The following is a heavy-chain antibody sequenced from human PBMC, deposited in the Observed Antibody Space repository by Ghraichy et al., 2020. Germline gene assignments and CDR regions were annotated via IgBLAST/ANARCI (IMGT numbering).Heavy chain of an antibody. J-gene: IGHJ6*02. Sequence: LSLTCAASGFTFSSYGMHWVRQAPGKGLEWVAVIWYDGSNKYYADSVKGRFTISRDNSKNTLYLQMNSLRVEDTAVYYCAKDRDTLNYGMDVWGQGTTVTVSS. CDR3: AKDRDTLNYGMDV. CDR2: IWYDGSNK. D-gene: IGHD5-18*01. V-gene: IGHV3-33*06. CDR1: GFTFSSYG.